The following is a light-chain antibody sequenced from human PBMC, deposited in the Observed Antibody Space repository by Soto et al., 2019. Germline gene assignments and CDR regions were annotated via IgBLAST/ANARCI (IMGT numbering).Light chain of an antibody. Sequence: QSVLTLSASVSGSPGQSVTISCTGTSSDVGAYNFVSWHQQHPGKAPKLMIYNVYDRPSGISYRFSGSKSGNTASLTISGLQGEDEADYYCSAYTVSRTYVFGTGTKVTVL. CDR3: SAYTVSRTYV. CDR2: NVY. CDR1: SSDVGAYNF. V-gene: IGLV2-14*03. J-gene: IGLJ1*01.